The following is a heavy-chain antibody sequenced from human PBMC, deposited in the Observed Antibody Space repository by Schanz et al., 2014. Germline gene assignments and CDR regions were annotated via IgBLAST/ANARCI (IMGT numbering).Heavy chain of an antibody. CDR1: GGSIISSTW. J-gene: IGHJ4*02. CDR3: VRGVGAWEQRIFDY. V-gene: IGHV4-4*02. Sequence: QVLLQESGPGVVKPSGTLSLTCAVSGGSIISSTWWGWVRQPPGKGLEWIGEIYHNGDTSFNPSRKSRATMSGDKSKKEFSLRRTSLTAADTALYYCVRGVGAWEQRIFDYWGKGTLVTVSS. D-gene: IGHD1-26*01. CDR2: IYHNGDT.